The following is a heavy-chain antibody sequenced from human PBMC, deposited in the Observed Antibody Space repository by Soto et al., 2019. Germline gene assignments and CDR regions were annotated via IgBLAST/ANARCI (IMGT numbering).Heavy chain of an antibody. J-gene: IGHJ6*02. CDR1: GFTVSSNY. CDR3: TGDSSSSRYCYGMDV. CDR2: IYSGGGT. Sequence: EVQLVESGGGLIQPGGSLRLSCAASGFTVSSNYMSWVRQAPGKGLEWVSVIYSGGGTYYADSVKGRFTISRDNSKNALYLQMNSLRAEDTAVYYCTGDSSSSRYCYGMDVWGQGTTVSVSS. D-gene: IGHD6-6*01. V-gene: IGHV3-53*01.